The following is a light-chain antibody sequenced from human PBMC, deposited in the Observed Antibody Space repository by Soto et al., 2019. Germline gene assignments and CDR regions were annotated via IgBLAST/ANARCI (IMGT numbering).Light chain of an antibody. CDR2: GAS. Sequence: ETVLTQSPGTLSLSPGERATLSCRASQTVSNNFLAWYQQKPGQAHRLLIFGASNRANGIQDRFSGSGSGTDFTLTIRRLEPEDFAVFYCQQYGSSPLTFGGGTKVDIK. CDR3: QQYGSSPLT. J-gene: IGKJ4*01. CDR1: QTVSNNF. V-gene: IGKV3-20*01.